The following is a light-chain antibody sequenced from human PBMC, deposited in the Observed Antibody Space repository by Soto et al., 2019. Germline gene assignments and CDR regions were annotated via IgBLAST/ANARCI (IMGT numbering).Light chain of an antibody. CDR3: CSYAGTYTLV. J-gene: IGLJ2*01. CDR1: SSDVAAYNF. CDR2: DVS. Sequence: QSALTQPRSVSGSRGQSVTISCAGSSSDVAAYNFVSWYQHHPGKAPKVMIYDVSKRPSGVPDRFPGSRSGNTASLTISGLQAEDEADYYCCSYAGTYTLVFGGGTKLTVL. V-gene: IGLV2-11*01.